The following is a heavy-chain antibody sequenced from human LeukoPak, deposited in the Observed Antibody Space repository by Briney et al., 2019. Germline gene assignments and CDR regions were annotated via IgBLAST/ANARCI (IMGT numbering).Heavy chain of an antibody. Sequence: PGGSLRLSCAASGFTFSSYAMSWVRQAPGKGLEWVSAISGSGGSTYYADSVKGRFTISRDNSKNTLYLKMSSLRAEDTAVYYCAKGKGNDILTGYRALYYYYGMDVWGQGTTVTVSS. CDR3: AKGKGNDILTGYRALYYYYGMDV. D-gene: IGHD3-9*01. CDR2: ISGSGGST. CDR1: GFTFSSYA. J-gene: IGHJ6*02. V-gene: IGHV3-23*01.